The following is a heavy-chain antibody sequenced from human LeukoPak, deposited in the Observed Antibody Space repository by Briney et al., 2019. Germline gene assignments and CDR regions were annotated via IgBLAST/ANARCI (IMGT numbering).Heavy chain of an antibody. J-gene: IGHJ6*02. CDR1: GFTVSSNY. Sequence: GESLRLSCAASGFTVSSNYMSWVRQVPGKGLEWVSVIYSDGTISYADSVKGRFTISRDNSKNTLYLQMNSLRAEDTAVYYCARGELTVEYYYGMDVWGQGTTVTVSS. D-gene: IGHD4-23*01. CDR2: IYSDGTI. V-gene: IGHV3-66*01. CDR3: ARGELTVEYYYGMDV.